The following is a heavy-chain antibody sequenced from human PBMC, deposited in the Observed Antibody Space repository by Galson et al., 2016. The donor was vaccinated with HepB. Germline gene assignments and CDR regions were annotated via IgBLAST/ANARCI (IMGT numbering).Heavy chain of an antibody. Sequence: SLRLSCAASGFTFSSYAMHWVRQAPGKGLEWVAVISYDGSNKYYADSVKGRFAISRDNSKNTPYLQMNSLRAEDTAVYYCATDWLSGYNSLFYYYMDVWGKGTTVTVSS. CDR1: GFTFSSYA. J-gene: IGHJ6*03. CDR2: ISYDGSNK. D-gene: IGHD5-18*01. CDR3: ATDWLSGYNSLFYYYMDV. V-gene: IGHV3-30*09.